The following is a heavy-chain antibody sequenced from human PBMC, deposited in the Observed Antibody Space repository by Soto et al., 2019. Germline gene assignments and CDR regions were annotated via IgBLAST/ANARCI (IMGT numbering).Heavy chain of an antibody. D-gene: IGHD3-10*01. Sequence: QVPLVESGGGVVQPGRSLRLSCAASGFIFSNYDMHWARQAPGKGLEWVAVMWNDGRKTYYADSVKGRFTVSRDDSKNTLYLQMNSLGADDTAVYYCARELMKSGVRNYFDYWGQGTLVTVSS. CDR3: ARELMKSGVRNYFDY. CDR1: GFIFSNYD. V-gene: IGHV3-33*01. J-gene: IGHJ4*02. CDR2: MWNDGRKT.